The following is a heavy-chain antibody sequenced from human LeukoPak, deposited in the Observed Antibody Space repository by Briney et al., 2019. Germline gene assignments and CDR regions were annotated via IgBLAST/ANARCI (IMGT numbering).Heavy chain of an antibody. J-gene: IGHJ6*02. V-gene: IGHV4-59*01. CDR1: GGSFSDYY. CDR2: IYYSGST. D-gene: IGHD5-24*01. CDR3: ARDRVIPYYYYYYGMDV. Sequence: SETLSLTCAVYGGSFSDYYWNWIRQPPGKGLEWIGYIYYSGSTNYNPSLKSRVTISVDTSKNQFSLKLSSVTAADTAVYYCARDRVIPYYYYYYGMDVWGQGTTVTVSS.